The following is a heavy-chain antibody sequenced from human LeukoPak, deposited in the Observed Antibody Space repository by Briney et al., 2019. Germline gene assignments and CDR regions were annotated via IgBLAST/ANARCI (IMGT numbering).Heavy chain of an antibody. J-gene: IGHJ4*02. Sequence: SETLSLTCTVSGGSISSSSYYWGWIRQPPGKGLEWIGSIYYSGSTYYNPSLKSRVTVSVDTSKNQFSLKLSSVTAADTAVYYCASSRRDGYNVNFDYWGQGTLVTVSS. CDR3: ASSRRDGYNVNFDY. CDR1: GGSISSSSYY. V-gene: IGHV4-39*07. CDR2: IYYSGST. D-gene: IGHD5-24*01.